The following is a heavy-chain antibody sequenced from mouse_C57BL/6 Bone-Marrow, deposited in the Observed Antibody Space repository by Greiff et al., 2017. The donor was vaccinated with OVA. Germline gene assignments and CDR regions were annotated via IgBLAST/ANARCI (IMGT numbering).Heavy chain of an antibody. CDR1: GFSLTSYG. CDR2: IWSGGST. Sequence: QVQLQQSGPGLVQPSQSLSITCTVSGFSLTSYGVHWVRQSPGKGLEWLGVIWSGGSTDYKAAFISRLSISKDNSKSQVFFKMNSLQADDTAIYYCARMRLRRGAMDYWGQGTSVTVSS. CDR3: ARMRLRRGAMDY. D-gene: IGHD2-2*01. J-gene: IGHJ4*01. V-gene: IGHV2-2*01.